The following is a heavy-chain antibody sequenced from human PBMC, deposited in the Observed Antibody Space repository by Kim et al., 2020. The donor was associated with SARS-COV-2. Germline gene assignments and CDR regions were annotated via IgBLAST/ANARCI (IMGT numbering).Heavy chain of an antibody. CDR1: GYTFTSYA. CDR2: INTNTGNP. J-gene: IGHJ6*02. D-gene: IGHD3-3*01. Sequence: ASVKVFCKASGYTFTSYAMNWVRQAPGQGLEWMGWINTNTGNPTYAQGFTGRFVFSLDTSVSTAYLQISSLKAEDTAVYYCARVGQNTIFGVATGYYYYYGMDVWGQGTTVTVSS. CDR3: ARVGQNTIFGVATGYYYYYGMDV. V-gene: IGHV7-4-1*02.